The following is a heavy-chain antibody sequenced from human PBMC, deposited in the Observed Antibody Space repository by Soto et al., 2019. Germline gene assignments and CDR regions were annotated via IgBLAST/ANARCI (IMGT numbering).Heavy chain of an antibody. Sequence: ASVKVSCKASGYTFTSYAMHWVPQAPGQRLEWMGWINAGNGNAFYSQRFQGRVTITRDTSASTAYMELSSLTSEDTAVYYCARAPYGGSLDYWGQGILVTVSS. CDR2: INAGNGNA. CDR1: GYTFTSYA. V-gene: IGHV1-3*01. J-gene: IGHJ4*02. CDR3: ARAPYGGSLDY. D-gene: IGHD4-17*01.